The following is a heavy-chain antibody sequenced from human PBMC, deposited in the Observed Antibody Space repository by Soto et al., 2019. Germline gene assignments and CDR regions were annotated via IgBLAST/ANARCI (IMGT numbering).Heavy chain of an antibody. D-gene: IGHD3-22*01. CDR1: GGTFSSYA. Sequence: SVKVSCKASGGTFSSYAISWVRQAPGQGLEWMGGIIPIFGTANYAQKFQGRVTITADESTSTAYMELSSLRSEDTAVYYCARETYHSSGYYGAFDLWGQGTMVTVSS. J-gene: IGHJ3*01. V-gene: IGHV1-69*13. CDR3: ARETYHSSGYYGAFDL. CDR2: IIPIFGTA.